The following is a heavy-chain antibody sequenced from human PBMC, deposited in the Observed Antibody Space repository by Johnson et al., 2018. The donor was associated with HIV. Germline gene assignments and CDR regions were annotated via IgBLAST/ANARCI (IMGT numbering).Heavy chain of an antibody. J-gene: IGHJ3*01. Sequence: QVQLVESGGNVVQPGRSLRLSCVASGFTFRSYAIHWVRQAPGKGLEWVAVISYDGNTKYYADSLKGRFTISRDNSRDTLYLQMNSLRPEDTALYYCARRLWFRYLYGAFDVWGQGTMVTVSS. CDR2: ISYDGNTK. CDR1: GFTFRSYA. V-gene: IGHV3-30*04. CDR3: ARRLWFRYLYGAFDV. D-gene: IGHD3-10*01.